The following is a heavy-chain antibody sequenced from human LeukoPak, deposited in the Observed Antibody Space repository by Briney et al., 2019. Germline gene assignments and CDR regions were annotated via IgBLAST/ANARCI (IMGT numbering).Heavy chain of an antibody. V-gene: IGHV3-7*01. J-gene: IGHJ4*02. CDR2: INQDSSEK. Sequence: GGSLRLSCIASGFTLSTSWMSWVRQAPGKGLEWVANINQDSSEKLYVDSVKGRFTISRDNAKNSLYLQMNSLTAEDTAVYYCARLNGAATISGYWGQGSLVTVSS. CDR3: ARLNGAATISGY. CDR1: GFTLSTSW. D-gene: IGHD3-3*01.